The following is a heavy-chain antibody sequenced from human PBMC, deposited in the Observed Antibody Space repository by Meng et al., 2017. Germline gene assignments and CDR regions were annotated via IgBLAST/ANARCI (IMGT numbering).Heavy chain of an antibody. J-gene: IGHJ1*01. CDR2: ISSSGSTI. V-gene: IGHV3-11*01. CDR3: ARDPNSSGWYVRGRYFQH. D-gene: IGHD6-19*01. CDR1: GFTFSDYY. Sequence: GESLKISCAASGFTFSDYYMSWIRQAPGKGLEWVSYISSSGSTIYYADSVKGRFTISRDNAKNSLYLQMNSLRAEDTAVYYRARDPNSSGWYVRGRYFQHWGQGTLVTVSS.